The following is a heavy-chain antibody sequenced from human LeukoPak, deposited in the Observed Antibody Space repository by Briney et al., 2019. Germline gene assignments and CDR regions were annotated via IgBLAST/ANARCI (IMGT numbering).Heavy chain of an antibody. Sequence: SETLSLTCLVSGGSISDSYWSWIRQPPGKGLGWIGYISYSGSTNSNPSLKSRVTISVDTSKSQFSLTLNSVTAADTAVYYCARAPIAAGGTENFDYWGQGTLVTVSS. CDR2: ISYSGST. CDR3: ARAPIAAGGTENFDY. V-gene: IGHV4-59*01. J-gene: IGHJ4*02. D-gene: IGHD6-13*01. CDR1: GGSISDSY.